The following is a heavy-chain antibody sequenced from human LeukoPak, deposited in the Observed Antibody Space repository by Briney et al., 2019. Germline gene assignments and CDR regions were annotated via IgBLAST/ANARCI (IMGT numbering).Heavy chain of an antibody. D-gene: IGHD1-26*01. J-gene: IGHJ3*01. V-gene: IGHV1-24*01. CDR2: FDPEQGDT. CDR1: GYTFTSYY. Sequence: GASVKVSCKASGYTFTSYYMHWVRQAPGGGLEWLGGFDPEQGDTAYSQKLQGRFTMTEDRSSDTAYMELRSLRFEDTAVYYCTTTIGVWVLRDAFHFWGRGTMVSVSS. CDR3: TTTIGVWVLRDAFHF.